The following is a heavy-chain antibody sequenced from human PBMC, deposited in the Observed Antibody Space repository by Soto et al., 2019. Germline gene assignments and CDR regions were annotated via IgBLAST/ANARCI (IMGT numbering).Heavy chain of an antibody. CDR2: IHYSGST. J-gene: IGHJ6*02. CDR1: GGSISGSSFY. Sequence: SETLSLTCAVSGGSISGSSFYWGWIRQPPEKGLESIGSIHYSGSTYYNPSLKSRVTISVDTSKNQFYLKLTSVTAADTAVFYCAREPSQDDHSYYGVDVGGQGTTVTVS. CDR3: AREPSQDDHSYYGVDV. V-gene: IGHV4-39*07.